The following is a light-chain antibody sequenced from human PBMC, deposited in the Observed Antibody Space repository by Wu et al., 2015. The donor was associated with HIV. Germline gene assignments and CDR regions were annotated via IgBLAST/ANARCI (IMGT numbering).Light chain of an antibody. Sequence: EIVMTQSPATLSVSPGERATLSCRASQSVSSKLAWYQQKPGQAPRLLIYDTSTRATGIPTRFSGSGSGTEFTLTISSIQSEDFAIYFCQQYNNWPPWTFGQGTKVEIK. J-gene: IGKJ1*01. CDR2: DTS. CDR1: QSVSSK. CDR3: QQYNNWPPWT. V-gene: IGKV3-15*01.